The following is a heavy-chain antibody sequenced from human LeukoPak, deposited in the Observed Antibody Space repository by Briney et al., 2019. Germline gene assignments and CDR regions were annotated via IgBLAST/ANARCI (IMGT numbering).Heavy chain of an antibody. Sequence: GGSLRLSCAASGFTFSSYAMSWVRQAPGKGLEWVSAISGSGGSTYYADSVKGRFTISRDNSKNTLYLQMNSLRAEDTAVYYCAKSSAGFFCSGYYLDYWGQGTLVTVSS. J-gene: IGHJ4*02. V-gene: IGHV3-23*01. CDR2: ISGSGGST. D-gene: IGHD3-3*01. CDR1: GFTFSSYA. CDR3: AKSSAGFFCSGYYLDY.